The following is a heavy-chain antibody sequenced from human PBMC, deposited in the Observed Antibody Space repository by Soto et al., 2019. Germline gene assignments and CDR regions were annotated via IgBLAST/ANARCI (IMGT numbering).Heavy chain of an antibody. V-gene: IGHV1-69*13. CDR3: ARGDYYGSGSYYMLGWFDP. J-gene: IGHJ5*02. D-gene: IGHD3-10*01. CDR1: GGTFSSYA. CDR2: IIPIFGTA. Sequence: ASVKVSCKASGGTFSSYAISWVRQAPGQGLEWMGGIIPIFGTANYAQKFQGRVTITADESTSTAYMELSSLRSEDTAVYYCARGDYYGSGSYYMLGWFDPWGQGNPVTVSS.